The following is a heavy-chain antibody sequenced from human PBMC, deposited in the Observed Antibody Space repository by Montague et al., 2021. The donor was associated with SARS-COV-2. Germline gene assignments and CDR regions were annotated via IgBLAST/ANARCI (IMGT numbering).Heavy chain of an antibody. CDR3: PRLSYGSGMGFDY. V-gene: IGHV2-70*11. D-gene: IGHD3-10*01. CDR1: GFSLSTSGMC. CDR2: IDWVDVK. Sequence: PALVKPTQTLTLTCTFSGFSLSTSGMCVSWIRQPPGKALKWLARIDWVDVKYYSTSLKTRLTISKDPSKNQVALTITNMDPVDTATYYCPRLSYGSGMGFDYGGQGTLVTVSS. J-gene: IGHJ4*02.